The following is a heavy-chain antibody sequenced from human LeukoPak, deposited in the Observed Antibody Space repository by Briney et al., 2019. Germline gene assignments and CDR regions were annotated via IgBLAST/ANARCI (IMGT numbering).Heavy chain of an antibody. V-gene: IGHV4-59*11. D-gene: IGHD3-16*01. CDR1: GGSISGHF. J-gene: IGHJ4*02. CDR2: VSYSGVT. Sequence: SETLSLTCTVSGGSISGHFWSWIRQPPGKGLEWIGFVSYSGVTNYSPSFNGRVTISLDTSKGQFSLNLNSVTAADTAVYFCARGEASSRYFGYWGQGTLVTVSS. CDR3: ARGEASSRYFGY.